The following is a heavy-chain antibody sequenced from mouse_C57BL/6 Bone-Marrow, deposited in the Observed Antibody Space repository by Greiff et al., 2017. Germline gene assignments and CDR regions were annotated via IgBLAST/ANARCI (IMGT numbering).Heavy chain of an antibody. J-gene: IGHJ3*01. V-gene: IGHV1-72*01. Sequence: QVQLKQPGAELVKPGASVKLSCKASGYTFTSYWMHWVKQRPGRGLEWIGRIDPNSGGTKYNEKFKSKATLTVDKPSSTAYMQLSSLTSEDSAVYYCARNWDGGPWFAYWGQGTLVTVSA. CDR3: ARNWDGGPWFAY. CDR1: GYTFTSYW. D-gene: IGHD4-1*02. CDR2: IDPNSGGT.